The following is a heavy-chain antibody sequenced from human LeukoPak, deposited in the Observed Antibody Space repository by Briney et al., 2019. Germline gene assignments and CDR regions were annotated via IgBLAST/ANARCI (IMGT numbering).Heavy chain of an antibody. J-gene: IGHJ5*02. CDR1: GYRFTSYW. V-gene: IGHV5-51*01. CDR2: IYPGDSDT. CDR3: ARGLGYCSSTSCLNWFDH. D-gene: IGHD2-2*01. Sequence: GESLKISCKGSGYRFTSYWIGWVRQMPGKGLEWMGIIYPGDSDTRYSPSFQGQVTISADKSISTAYLQWSSLKASDTAMYYCARGLGYCSSTSCLNWFDHWGQGTLVTVSS.